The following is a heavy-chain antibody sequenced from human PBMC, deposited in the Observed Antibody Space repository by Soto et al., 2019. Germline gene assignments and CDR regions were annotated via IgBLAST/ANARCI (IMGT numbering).Heavy chain of an antibody. V-gene: IGHV1-18*04. Sequence: ASVKVSCKASGYTFTSYGISWVRQAPGQGLEWMGWISAYNGNTNYAQKLQGRVTMTTDTSTSTAYMELRSLRSDDTAVYYCARLDRKLTTYYYDSSGYKYWGEGTLVTVSS. J-gene: IGHJ4*02. D-gene: IGHD3-22*01. CDR2: ISAYNGNT. CDR1: GYTFTSYG. CDR3: ARLDRKLTTYYYDSSGYKY.